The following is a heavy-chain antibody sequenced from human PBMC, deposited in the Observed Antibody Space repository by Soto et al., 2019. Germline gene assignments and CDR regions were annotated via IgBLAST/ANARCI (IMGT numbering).Heavy chain of an antibody. CDR1: GFTFSSYA. CDR3: AKGDNPDIVVVPAAIPLDV. D-gene: IGHD2-2*01. CDR2: ISGSGGST. J-gene: IGHJ6*02. V-gene: IGHV3-23*01. Sequence: GESLKISCAASGFTFSSYAMSWVRQAPGKGLEWVSAISGSGGSTYYADSVKGRFTISRDNSKNTLYLQMNSLRAEDTAVYYCAKGDNPDIVVVPAAIPLDVWGQGTTVTVS.